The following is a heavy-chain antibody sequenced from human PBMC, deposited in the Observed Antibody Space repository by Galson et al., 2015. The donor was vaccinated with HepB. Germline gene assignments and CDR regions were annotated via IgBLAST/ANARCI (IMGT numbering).Heavy chain of an antibody. D-gene: IGHD4-17*01. V-gene: IGHV3-66*01. CDR1: GFTVSSNY. CDR3: ARVTTVTFSFDY. J-gene: IGHJ4*02. CDR2: IYSGGST. Sequence: SLRLSCAASGFTVSSNYMSWVRQAPGKGLEWVSVIYSGGSTYYADSVKGRFTISRDNSKNTLYLQMNSLRAEDTAVYYCARVTTVTFSFDYWGQGTLVTVSS.